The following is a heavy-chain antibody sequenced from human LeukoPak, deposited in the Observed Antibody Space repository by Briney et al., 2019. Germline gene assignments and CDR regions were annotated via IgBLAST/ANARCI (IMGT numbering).Heavy chain of an antibody. CDR2: INHSGST. CDR1: GGSFSGYY. J-gene: IGHJ6*02. V-gene: IGHV4-34*01. CDR3: ARDRTAEGYYYYYGMDV. Sequence: SETLSLTCAVYGGSFSGYYWSWIRQPPGKGLEWIGEINHSGSTNYNPSLKSRVTISVDTSKNQFSLKLSSVTAADTAMYYCARDRTAEGYYYYYGMDVWGQGTTVTVSS. D-gene: IGHD2-2*01.